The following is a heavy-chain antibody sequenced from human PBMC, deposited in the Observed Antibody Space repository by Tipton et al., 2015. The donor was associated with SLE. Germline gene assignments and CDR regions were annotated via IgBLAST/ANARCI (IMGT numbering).Heavy chain of an antibody. CDR3: ARGTAMVYDY. Sequence: LSLTCTVSGGSISSSSYYWGWIRQPPGKGLEWVSVIYSGDTTFYGDSVKGRFSISRDNSKNTLYLQMNSLRAEDTAVYYCARGTAMVYDYWGQGTLVTVSS. V-gene: IGHV3-53*03. D-gene: IGHD5-18*01. CDR2: IYSGDTT. J-gene: IGHJ4*02. CDR1: GGSISSSSYY.